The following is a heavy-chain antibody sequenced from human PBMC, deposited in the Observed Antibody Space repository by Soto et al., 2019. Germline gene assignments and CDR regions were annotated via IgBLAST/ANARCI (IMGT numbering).Heavy chain of an antibody. CDR2: IWYDGSNK. J-gene: IGHJ6*02. V-gene: IGHV3-33*01. CDR1: GFTFSSYG. Sequence: GGSLRLSCAASGFTFSSYGMHWVRQAPGKGLEWVAVIWYDGSNKYYADSVKGRFTISRDNSKNTLYLQMNSLRAEDTAVYYCARDLRAIPYGMDVWGQGTTVTVSS. CDR3: ARDLRAIPYGMDV.